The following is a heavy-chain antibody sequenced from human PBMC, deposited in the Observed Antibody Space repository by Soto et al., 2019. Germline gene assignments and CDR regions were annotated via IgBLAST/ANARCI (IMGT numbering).Heavy chain of an antibody. J-gene: IGHJ4*02. CDR1: GGSISSSNW. CDR3: ARDAAAGPYYFDY. D-gene: IGHD6-13*01. V-gene: IGHV4-4*02. CDR2: IYHSGST. Sequence: SETLSLTCAVSGGSISSSNWWSWVRQPPGKGLEWIGEIYHSGSTNYNPSLKSRVTISVGKSKNQFSLKLSSVTAADTAVYYCARDAAAGPYYFDYWSQGTLVTVSS.